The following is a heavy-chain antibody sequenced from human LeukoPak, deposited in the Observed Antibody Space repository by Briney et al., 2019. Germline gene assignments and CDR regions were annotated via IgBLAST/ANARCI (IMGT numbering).Heavy chain of an antibody. CDR1: GFTFSSYA. J-gene: IGHJ4*02. Sequence: GGSLRLSCAASGFTFSSYAVSWVRQAPGKGLEWVSAISGSGGSTYYADSVKGRFTISRDNSKNTLYLQMNSLRAEDTAVYYCASSGSYRFDYWGQGTLVTVSS. D-gene: IGHD1-26*01. CDR2: ISGSGGST. V-gene: IGHV3-23*01. CDR3: ASSGSYRFDY.